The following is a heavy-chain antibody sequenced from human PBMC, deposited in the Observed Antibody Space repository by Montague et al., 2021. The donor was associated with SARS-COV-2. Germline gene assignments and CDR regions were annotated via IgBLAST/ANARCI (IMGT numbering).Heavy chain of an antibody. V-gene: IGHV4-39*07. CDR1: GGSISSSSYY. D-gene: IGHD4-23*01. Sequence: SETLSLTCTVSGGSISSSSYYWGWIRQPPGKGLEWIGSIYYSGSTYYNPSLKSRVTISVDTSKSQFSLKLSSVTAADTAVYYCARDVVTHLGTFDYWGRGTLVTVSS. CDR2: IYYSGST. J-gene: IGHJ4*02. CDR3: ARDVVTHLGTFDY.